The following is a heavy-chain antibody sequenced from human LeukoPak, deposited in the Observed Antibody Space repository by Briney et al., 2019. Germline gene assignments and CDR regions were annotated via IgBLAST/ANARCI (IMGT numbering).Heavy chain of an antibody. J-gene: IGHJ4*02. CDR2: IKQDGSEK. CDR3: AKVAASGISPTDY. D-gene: IGHD6-13*01. CDR1: GFTFSSYW. Sequence: GGSLRLSCAASGFTFSSYWMSWVRQAPGKGLEWVANIKQDGSEKYYVDSVRGRFTVSRDNAKNSLYLQMNSLRVEDTAMYYCAKVAASGISPTDYWGQGTLVTVSS. V-gene: IGHV3-7*01.